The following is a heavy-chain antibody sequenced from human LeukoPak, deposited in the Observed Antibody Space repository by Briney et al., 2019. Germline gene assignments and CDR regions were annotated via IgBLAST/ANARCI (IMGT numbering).Heavy chain of an antibody. V-gene: IGHV4-39*01. J-gene: IGHJ3*02. D-gene: IGHD3-10*01. CDR2: IYYSGST. Sequence: SETLSLTYPVSGGSISSSSYYWGWIRQPPGKGLEWIGSIYYSGSTYYNPSLKSRVTISVDTSKNQFSLKLSSVTAADTAVYYCARHGFRRGSGRADAFDIWGQGTMVTVSS. CDR3: ARHGFRRGSGRADAFDI. CDR1: GGSISSSSYY.